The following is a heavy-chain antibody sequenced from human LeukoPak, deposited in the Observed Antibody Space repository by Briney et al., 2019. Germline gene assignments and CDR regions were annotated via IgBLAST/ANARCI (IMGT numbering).Heavy chain of an antibody. CDR1: GFTVSSIY. CDR3: ARCYGYGGDFDY. D-gene: IGHD5-18*01. J-gene: IGHJ4*02. V-gene: IGHV3-48*01. Sequence: GGSLRLSCAVSGFTVSSIYMSWVRQAPGKGLEWVSFISSSSIILSYADSVKGRFTISRDNAKNSLYLQMNSLRAEDTAVYYCARCYGYGGDFDYWGQGTLVTVSS. CDR2: ISSSSIIL.